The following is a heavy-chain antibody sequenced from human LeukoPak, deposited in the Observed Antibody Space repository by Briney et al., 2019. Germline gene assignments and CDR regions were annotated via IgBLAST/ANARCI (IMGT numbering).Heavy chain of an antibody. V-gene: IGHV6-1*01. Sequence: SQTLSLTCAISGDSVSSNSAAWNWIRQSPSRGLEWLGRTYYRSKWYNDYAVSVKSRITINPDTSKNQFSLQLNSVTPEDTAVYYCARDPIMDSSSWYWEAPSYYFDYWGQGTLVTVSS. CDR2: TYYRSKWYN. D-gene: IGHD6-13*01. CDR3: ARDPIMDSSSWYWEAPSYYFDY. CDR1: GDSVSSNSAA. J-gene: IGHJ4*02.